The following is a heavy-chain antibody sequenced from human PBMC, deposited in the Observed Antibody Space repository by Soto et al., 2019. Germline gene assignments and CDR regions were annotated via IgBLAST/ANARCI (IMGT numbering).Heavy chain of an antibody. CDR1: AFTFGSYA. CDR2: ISGSGGGT. D-gene: IGHD2-2*01. V-gene: IGHV3-23*01. Sequence: GGSLRLSCAASAFTFGSYAMSWVRQAPGKGLEWVSGISGSGGGTYYADAVKGRFTISRDNSKNRLYLQMNTLRAEDTAVYYCAKDLEYQLPHGYWGQGTLVTVSS. CDR3: AKDLEYQLPHGY. J-gene: IGHJ4*02.